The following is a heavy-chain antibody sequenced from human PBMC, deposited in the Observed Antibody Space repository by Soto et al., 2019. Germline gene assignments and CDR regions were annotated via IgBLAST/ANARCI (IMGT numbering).Heavy chain of an antibody. CDR1: GYSFTSYW. V-gene: IGHV5-51*01. CDR2: IYPGDSDT. J-gene: IGHJ4*02. Sequence: GESLKISCRGSGYSFTSYWIGWVRQMPGKGLEWMGIIYPGDSDTRYSPSFQGQVTISADKSISTAYLQWSSLKASDTAMYYCARQTPYYYDSSGYQYWGQGTLVTVSS. CDR3: ARQTPYYYDSSGYQY. D-gene: IGHD3-22*01.